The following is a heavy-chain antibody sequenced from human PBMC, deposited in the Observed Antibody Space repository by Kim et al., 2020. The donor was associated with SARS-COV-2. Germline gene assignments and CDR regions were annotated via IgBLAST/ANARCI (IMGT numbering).Heavy chain of an antibody. CDR1: GFTFSSYG. V-gene: IGHV3-30*18. D-gene: IGHD2-21*01. CDR2: ISYDGSNK. Sequence: GGSLRLSCAASGFTFSSYGMHWVRQAPGKGLEWVAVISYDGSNKYYADSVKGRFTISRDNSKNTLYLQMNSLRAEDTAVYYCAKRLSPGDSYHDDYWGQGTLVTVSS. CDR3: AKRLSPGDSYHDDY. J-gene: IGHJ4*02.